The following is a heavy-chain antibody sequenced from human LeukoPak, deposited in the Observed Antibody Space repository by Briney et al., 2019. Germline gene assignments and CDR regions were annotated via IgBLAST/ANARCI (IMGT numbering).Heavy chain of an antibody. CDR1: GFTFSSYN. Sequence: GGSLRLSCAASGFTFSSYNMNWVRQAPGKGLEWVSSISTSSSYIYYTDSVKGRFTISRDNAKNSLYLQMNSLRAEDTAVYYCAKSGIYCSSTSCYYFDYWGQGTLVTVSS. D-gene: IGHD2-2*01. J-gene: IGHJ4*02. CDR3: AKSGIYCSSTSCYYFDY. CDR2: ISTSSSYI. V-gene: IGHV3-21*01.